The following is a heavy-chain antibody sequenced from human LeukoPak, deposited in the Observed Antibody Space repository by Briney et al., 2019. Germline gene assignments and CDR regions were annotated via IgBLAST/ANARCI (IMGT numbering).Heavy chain of an antibody. Sequence: SEALSLTCTVSGGSISSHYWSWIRQPAGKGLEWIGRIYTSGSTNYNPSLKSRVTISVDTSKNQFSLKLSSVTAADTAVYYCARVERELLGSFDYWGQGTLVTVSS. V-gene: IGHV4-4*07. CDR2: IYTSGST. J-gene: IGHJ4*02. D-gene: IGHD1-26*01. CDR3: ARVERELLGSFDY. CDR1: GGSISSHY.